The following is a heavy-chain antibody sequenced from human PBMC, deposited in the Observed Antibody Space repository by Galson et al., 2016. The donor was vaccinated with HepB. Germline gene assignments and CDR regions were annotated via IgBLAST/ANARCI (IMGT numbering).Heavy chain of an antibody. CDR3: ARDFQFGDAIWAFEI. D-gene: IGHD3-10*01. Sequence: SVKVSCEASGYTFPDYYMHWVRQAPGQVLEWMGWIHPNSGGTNYAQKFQGRVTMTRATSISTAYMELSRMRSDDTAVYYCARDFQFGDAIWAFEIWGQGVMVTVSS. CDR1: GYTFPDYY. V-gene: IGHV1-2*02. CDR2: IHPNSGGT. J-gene: IGHJ3*02.